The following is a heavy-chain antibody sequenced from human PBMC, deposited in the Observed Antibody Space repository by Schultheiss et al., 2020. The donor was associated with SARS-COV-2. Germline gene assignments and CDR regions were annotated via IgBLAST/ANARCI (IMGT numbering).Heavy chain of an antibody. CDR3: AKDKSTVTTFSY. V-gene: IGHV3-30*18. D-gene: IGHD4-11*01. CDR2: ISYDGSNK. Sequence: GGSLRLSCAASGFTFSSYSMNWVRQAPGKGLEWVAVISYDGSNKYYADSVKGRFTISRDNSKNTLYLQMNSLRAEDTAVYYCAKDKSTVTTFSYWGQGTLVTVSS. J-gene: IGHJ4*02. CDR1: GFTFSSYS.